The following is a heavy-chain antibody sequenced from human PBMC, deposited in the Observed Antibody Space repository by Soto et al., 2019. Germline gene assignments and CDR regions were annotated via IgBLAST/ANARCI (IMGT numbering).Heavy chain of an antibody. CDR1: GFTFSSYG. D-gene: IGHD3-22*01. J-gene: IGHJ3*02. CDR2: ISYDGSNK. Sequence: QPGGSLRLSCAAAGFTFSSYGMHWVRQAPGKGLEWVAVISYDGSNKYYADSVKGRFTISRDNSKNTLYLQMNSLRAEDTAVYYCANLLHSGLEDYYDSSGYSPVAFDIWGQGTMVTVSS. V-gene: IGHV3-30*18. CDR3: ANLLHSGLEDYYDSSGYSPVAFDI.